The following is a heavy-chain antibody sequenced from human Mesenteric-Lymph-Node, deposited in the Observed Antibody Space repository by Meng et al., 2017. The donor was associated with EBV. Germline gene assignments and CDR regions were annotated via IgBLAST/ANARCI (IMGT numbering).Heavy chain of an antibody. D-gene: IGHD5-24*01. J-gene: IGHJ4*02. CDR2: ISSRSSTI. CDR1: GFTFSDYY. Sequence: QVQPVESGGGLVKPGGSLRLSCGASGFTFSDYYMTWVRQAPGKGLEWVSYISSRSSTIYYADSVKGRFTISRDNAKISLYLQMDSLRAEDTAVYYCAREMLTITCFDYWGQGTLVTVSS. V-gene: IGHV3-11*01. CDR3: AREMLTITCFDY.